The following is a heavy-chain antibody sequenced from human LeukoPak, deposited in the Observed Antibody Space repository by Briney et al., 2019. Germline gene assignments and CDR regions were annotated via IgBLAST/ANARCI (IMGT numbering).Heavy chain of an antibody. CDR1: GFTFSDYY. CDR3: ARDRSSGRAFDI. CDR2: ISSSGSTI. J-gene: IGHJ3*02. Sequence: GGSLRLSCAASGFTFSDYYMSWIRQAPGKVLEWVSYISSSGSTIYYADSVKGRFTISRDNAKNSLYLQMNSLRAEDTAVYYCARDRSSGRAFDIWGQGTMVTVSS. D-gene: IGHD3-22*01. V-gene: IGHV3-11*01.